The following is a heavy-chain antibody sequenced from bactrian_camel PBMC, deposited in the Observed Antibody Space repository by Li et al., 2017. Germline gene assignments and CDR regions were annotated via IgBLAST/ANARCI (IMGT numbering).Heavy chain of an antibody. D-gene: IGHD3*01. J-gene: IGHJ4*01. CDR1: GSSGSECMRSSGC. V-gene: IGHV3S54*01. Sequence: HVQLVESGGGSVQAGGSLTLSCSGSGSSGSECMRSSGCVGWWRQAPGKEREGVAAIFPFGNLTWFADSVKGRFTISQDTDRDILYLQMSNLQPEDAAMYYCAVDPRGMTTDQALGHLDFAWWGQGTQVTVS. CDR3: AVDPRGMTTDQALGHLDFAW. CDR2: IFPFGNLT.